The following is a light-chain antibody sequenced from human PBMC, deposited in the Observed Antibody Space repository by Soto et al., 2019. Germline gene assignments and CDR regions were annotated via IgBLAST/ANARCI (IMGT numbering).Light chain of an antibody. J-gene: IGKJ4*01. CDR2: GAF. CDR1: QSVSSSY. V-gene: IGKV3-20*01. CDR3: QQYSSSPPLT. Sequence: EIVLTQSPGTLSLSPGERATLSCRASQSVSSSYLAWYQQKPGQAPRLLIYGAFSRATGIPDRFSGSGSGTDFTLTISRLEPEDFAVYYCQQYSSSPPLTFGGGTKVEIK.